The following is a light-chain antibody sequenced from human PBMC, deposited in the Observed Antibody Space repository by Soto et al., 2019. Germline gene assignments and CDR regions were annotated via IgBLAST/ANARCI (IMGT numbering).Light chain of an antibody. Sequence: QSALTHPRSVSGSPGQSVTISCTGTSSDVGGYNYVSWYQQHPRKAPKLMIYDVSKRPSGVPERFSGSKSGNTASLTISGLHGEDEADYDCCYYAGSYTLYVFGTGTKLTVL. CDR2: DVS. CDR1: SSDVGGYNY. J-gene: IGLJ1*01. V-gene: IGLV2-11*01. CDR3: CYYAGSYTLYV.